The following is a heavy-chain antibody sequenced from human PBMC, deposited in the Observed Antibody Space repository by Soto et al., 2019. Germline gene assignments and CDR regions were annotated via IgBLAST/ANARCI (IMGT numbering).Heavy chain of an antibody. J-gene: IGHJ1*01. CDR2: INAKIGGT. D-gene: IGHD3-22*01. CDR1: VYPITTHL. CDR3: ATDDGHYYVSV. V-gene: IGHV1-2*07. Sequence: SVKVACKSSVYPITTHLFRWVRQAPGQGLEWMGWINAKIGGTDYAHKIQDRFTMSRDTSIKTAYMQLSRLTSDDTAVYFCATDDGHYYVSVWGQGTLVTVSS.